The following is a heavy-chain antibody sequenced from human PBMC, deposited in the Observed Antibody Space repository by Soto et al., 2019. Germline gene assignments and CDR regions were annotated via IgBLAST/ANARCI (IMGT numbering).Heavy chain of an antibody. V-gene: IGHV1-18*01. Sequence: QVQLAQSGAEVKKPGASVKVSCKASGYSFSTYGISWARQAPGQGLEWMGWISAYNGNTKYAQKFQGRVTMTTDTSTSTADMELRSLRSDDTAVYYCARDTYDILTAYSGSWYFDLWGRGTLVTVSS. CDR1: GYSFSTYG. J-gene: IGHJ2*01. CDR3: ARDTYDILTAYSGSWYFDL. D-gene: IGHD3-9*01. CDR2: ISAYNGNT.